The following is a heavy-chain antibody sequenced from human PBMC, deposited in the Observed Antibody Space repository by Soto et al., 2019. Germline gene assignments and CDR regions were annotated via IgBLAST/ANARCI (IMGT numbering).Heavy chain of an antibody. CDR1: GFSVRSNY. CDR3: AREAEIGDYVRGFDI. Sequence: GGSLRLSCAASGFSVRSNYMSWVRQAPGKGLEWVSVLFVGGYTYYADSVKGRFTISRDNSKNTVYLQMDRLRDDDTAVYYCAREAEIGDYVRGFDIWGQGTMVTVSS. J-gene: IGHJ3*02. V-gene: IGHV3-53*01. D-gene: IGHD4-17*01. CDR2: LFVGGYT.